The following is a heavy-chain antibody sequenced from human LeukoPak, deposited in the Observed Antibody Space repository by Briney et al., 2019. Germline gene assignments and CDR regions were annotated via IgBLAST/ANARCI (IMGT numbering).Heavy chain of an antibody. J-gene: IGHJ4*02. Sequence: PGGSLRLSCAASGFTFSNYAMHWVRQAPGKGLEWVTFIRYDGSNKYYADSVKGRFTISRDTYKNTLYLQMSSLRAEDTAVYYCAKAIQSSSSGVVYYWGQGTLVTVSS. V-gene: IGHV3-30*02. D-gene: IGHD6-6*01. CDR1: GFTFSNYA. CDR3: AKAIQSSSSGVVYY. CDR2: IRYDGSNK.